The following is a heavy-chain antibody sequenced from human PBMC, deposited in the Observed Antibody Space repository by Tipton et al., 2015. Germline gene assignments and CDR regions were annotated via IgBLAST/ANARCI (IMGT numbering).Heavy chain of an antibody. V-gene: IGHV4-59*01. CDR1: GGSISSYY. CDR2: IYYSGST. Sequence: GLVKPSETLSLTCTVSGGSISSYYWSWIRQPPGKGLEWIGYIYYSGSTNYNPSLKSRVTISVDTSKNQFSLKLSSVTAADTAVFYGAGVGYCYGSGSYYHHHYYHGMDVWGQGTTVAGSS. CDR3: AGVGYCYGSGSYYHHHYYHGMDV. D-gene: IGHD3-10*01. J-gene: IGHJ6*02.